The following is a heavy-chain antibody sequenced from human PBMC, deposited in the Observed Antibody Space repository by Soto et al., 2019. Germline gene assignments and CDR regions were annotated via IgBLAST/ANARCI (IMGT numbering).Heavy chain of an antibody. V-gene: IGHV3-30-3*01. J-gene: IGHJ4*02. CDR1: GLTFRRRT. Sequence: VQLVESGGGGFNPGWSLPLPWAPSGLTFRRRTSHGFPQAPARGRVWVPAISEAGTKTYYADSVKGRVTISRDNSKNTLYLQMNSLSSEDTAVHHCAREVYYDFWSGFNTPPYYVDDWCQGTLVTVSS. D-gene: IGHD3-3*01. CDR2: ISEAGTKT. CDR3: AREVYYDFWSGFNTPPYYVDD.